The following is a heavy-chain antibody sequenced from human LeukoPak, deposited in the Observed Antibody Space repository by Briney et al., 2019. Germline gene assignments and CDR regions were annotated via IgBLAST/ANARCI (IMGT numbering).Heavy chain of an antibody. V-gene: IGHV4-59*12. J-gene: IGHJ5*02. Sequence: PSETLSLTCTVSGGSISSYYWSWLRQPPGKGLEWIGYIYYSGSTNYNPSLKSRVTISVDTFKNQFSLKLASVTAADTAIYYCAKGAGGFSYYNWFDPWGQGTLVTVSS. CDR3: AKGAGGFSYYNWFDP. CDR1: GGSISSYY. D-gene: IGHD5-18*01. CDR2: IYYSGST.